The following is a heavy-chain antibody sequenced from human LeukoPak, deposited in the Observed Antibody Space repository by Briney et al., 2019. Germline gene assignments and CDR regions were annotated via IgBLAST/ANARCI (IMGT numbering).Heavy chain of an antibody. CDR3: ARGFYYDSSADDAFDI. V-gene: IGHV1-2*02. J-gene: IGHJ3*02. Sequence: ASVKVSCKASGYTFTDYYMHWVRQAPGQGLEWMGWINPNSGGTNYAQKFQGRVTMTRDTSISTAYMELSRLISDDTAVYYCARGFYYDSSADDAFDIWGQGTMVTVSS. D-gene: IGHD3-22*01. CDR1: GYTFTDYY. CDR2: INPNSGGT.